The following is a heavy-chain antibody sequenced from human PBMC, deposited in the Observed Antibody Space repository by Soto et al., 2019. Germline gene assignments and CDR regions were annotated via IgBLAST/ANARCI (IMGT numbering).Heavy chain of an antibody. Sequence: GGSVNVSCKASGYTFSSYAMHWVRQAPGQRLEWMGWINAGYGNTKSSQKFQDRVTISRDTSASTAYMELTSLRSEDTAVYYCARDTGDGTFDFWGQGTQVTVSS. CDR3: ARDTGDGTFDF. D-gene: IGHD7-27*01. V-gene: IGHV1-3*01. J-gene: IGHJ4*02. CDR2: INAGYGNT. CDR1: GYTFSSYA.